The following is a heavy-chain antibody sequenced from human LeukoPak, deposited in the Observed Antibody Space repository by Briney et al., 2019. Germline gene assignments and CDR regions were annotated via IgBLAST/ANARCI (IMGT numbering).Heavy chain of an antibody. J-gene: IGHJ1*01. CDR2: ISGSDGST. CDR1: GFTFSSYA. CDR3: AKDGWYAEYFQH. Sequence: TGGSLRLSCAASGFTFSSYAMSWVRQAPGKGLEWVSAISGSDGSTYYADSVKGRFTISRDNSKNTLYLQMNSLRAEDTAVYYCAKDGWYAEYFQHWGQGTLVTVSS. D-gene: IGHD6-19*01. V-gene: IGHV3-23*01.